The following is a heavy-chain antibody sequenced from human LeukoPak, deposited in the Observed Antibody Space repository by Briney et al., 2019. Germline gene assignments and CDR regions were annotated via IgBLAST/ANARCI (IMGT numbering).Heavy chain of an antibody. J-gene: IGHJ5*02. D-gene: IGHD3-10*01. Sequence: SETLSLTCTVSGYSISSGYYWGWIRQPPGKGLEWIGSIYHSGSTYYNPSLKSRVTISVDTSKNQFSLKLSSVTAADTAVYYCARQLYTMVRGLGSWFDPWGQGTLVTVSS. CDR3: ARQLYTMVRGLGSWFDP. CDR2: IYHSGST. CDR1: GYSISSGYY. V-gene: IGHV4-38-2*02.